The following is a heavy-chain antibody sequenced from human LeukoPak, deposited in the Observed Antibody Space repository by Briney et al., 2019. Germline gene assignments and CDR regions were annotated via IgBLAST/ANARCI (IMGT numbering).Heavy chain of an antibody. CDR1: GGTFSSYA. V-gene: IGHV1-69*13. Sequence: ASVKVSCKASGGTFSSYAISWVRQAPGQGLEWMGGIIPIFGTANYAQKFQGRVTITADESTSTAYMELSSLRSEDTAVYYCARALGDNSHYYGMDVWGQGTTVTVSS. D-gene: IGHD4-11*01. CDR2: IIPIFGTA. CDR3: ARALGDNSHYYGMDV. J-gene: IGHJ6*02.